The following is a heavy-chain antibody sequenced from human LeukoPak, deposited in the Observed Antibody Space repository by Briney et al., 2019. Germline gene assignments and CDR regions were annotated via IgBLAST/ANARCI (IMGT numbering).Heavy chain of an antibody. CDR2: MYDSGST. J-gene: IGHJ6*02. CDR1: GGSISTQY. V-gene: IGHV4-59*11. CDR3: ARGGSGYDSFYYYGMDV. D-gene: IGHD5-12*01. Sequence: SETLSLTCTVSGGSISTQYWTWIRQPPGKRLEWLGYMYDSGSTNYNPSLKSRVTISVDTSKNQFSLKLSSVTAADTAVYYCARGGSGYDSFYYYGMDVWGQGTTVTVSS.